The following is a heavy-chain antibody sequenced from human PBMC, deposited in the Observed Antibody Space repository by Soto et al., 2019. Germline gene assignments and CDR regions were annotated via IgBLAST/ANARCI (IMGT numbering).Heavy chain of an antibody. J-gene: IGHJ6*02. CDR1: GYTFSTSG. CDR3: AREGPRPYYYYGMDV. CDR2: ISTYNGDA. Sequence: QAQLEQSGAEVKKPGASVKVSCKSSGYTFSTSGISWVRQAPGQGLEWMGWISTYNGDANYAQRFQGRVTMTTDTSTSTTFMERRSLRSDDTAVYYCAREGPRPYYYYGMDVWGPGTTVTVSS. V-gene: IGHV1-18*01. D-gene: IGHD6-6*01.